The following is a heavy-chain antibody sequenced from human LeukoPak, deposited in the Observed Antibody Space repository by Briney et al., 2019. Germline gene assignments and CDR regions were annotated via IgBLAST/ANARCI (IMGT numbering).Heavy chain of an antibody. CDR1: GGSISSSSYY. V-gene: IGHV4-39*01. CDR2: IYYSGST. CDR3: TRSVIFGVVIIDYYYMDV. J-gene: IGHJ6*03. D-gene: IGHD3-3*01. Sequence: SETLSLTCTVSGGSISSSSYYWGWIRQPPGKGLEWIGSIYYSGSTYYNPSLKSRVTISVDTSKNQFSLKLSSVTAADTAVYYCTRSVIFGVVIIDYYYMDVWGKGTTVTVPS.